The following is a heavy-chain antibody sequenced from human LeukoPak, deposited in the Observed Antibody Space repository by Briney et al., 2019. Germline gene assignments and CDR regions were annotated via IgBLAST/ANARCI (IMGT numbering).Heavy chain of an antibody. CDR1: GFTFSSYA. CDR3: VKGGIAAAGLTMGDY. Sequence: SGGSLRLSCSASGFTFSSYAMHWVRQAPGKGLEYVSAISSNGGSTHYADSVKGRFTISRDNSKNTLYLQMSSLRAEDTAVYYCVKGGIAAAGLTMGDYWGQGTLVTVSS. D-gene: IGHD6-13*01. CDR2: ISSNGGST. V-gene: IGHV3-64D*09. J-gene: IGHJ4*02.